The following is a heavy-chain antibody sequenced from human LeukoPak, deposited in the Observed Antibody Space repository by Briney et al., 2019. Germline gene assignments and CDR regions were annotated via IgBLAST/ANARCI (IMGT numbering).Heavy chain of an antibody. D-gene: IGHD3-22*01. V-gene: IGHV1-69*04. Sequence: SVKVSCKASGGIFSNYALSWVRQAPGQGLEWMGRIIPLLGITNYAQRFQGRVTLIADKSTNTAYMELSSLRSEDTAVYYCAVAYDSSGYWKTFDYWGQGTLVTVSS. CDR3: AVAYDSSGYWKTFDY. CDR2: IIPLLGIT. CDR1: GGIFSNYA. J-gene: IGHJ4*02.